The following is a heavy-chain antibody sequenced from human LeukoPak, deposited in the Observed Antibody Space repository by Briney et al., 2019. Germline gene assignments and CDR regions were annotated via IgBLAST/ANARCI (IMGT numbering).Heavy chain of an antibody. J-gene: IGHJ6*03. CDR3: ARGATYYYGSGSYTQYYYYYYMDV. V-gene: IGHV4-4*07. D-gene: IGHD3-10*01. CDR1: GGSISSYY. CDR2: IYTSGST. Sequence: SETLSLTCTVSGGSISSYYWSWIRQPAGKGLEWIGRIYTSGSTNYNPSLKSRVTMSVDTSKNQFSLKLSSVTAADTAVYYCARGATYYYGSGSYTQYYYYYYMDVWGKGTTVTISS.